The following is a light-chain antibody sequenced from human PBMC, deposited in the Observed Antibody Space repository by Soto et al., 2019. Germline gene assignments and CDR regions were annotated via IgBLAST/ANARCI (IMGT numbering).Light chain of an antibody. CDR2: LEGSGSY. V-gene: IGLV4-60*02. CDR1: SGHSAYV. CDR3: ETWDSNTRV. Sequence: QPVLTQSSSASASLGSSVKLTCTLSSGHSAYVIAWHQQQPGKAPRYLMRLEGSGSYNKGSGVPDRFSGSSSGADRYFTISNLQFEDEADYYCETWDSNTRVFGGGTKVTVL. J-gene: IGLJ3*02.